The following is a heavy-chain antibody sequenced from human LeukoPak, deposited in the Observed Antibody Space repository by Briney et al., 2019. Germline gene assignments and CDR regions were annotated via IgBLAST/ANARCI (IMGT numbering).Heavy chain of an antibody. D-gene: IGHD2-2*01. CDR2: VSDSGGST. CDR1: GFTFSNYA. J-gene: IGHJ4*02. V-gene: IGHV3-23*01. Sequence: PGGSLRLSCAASGFTFSNYAMSWVRQAPGKGLEWVSAVSDSGGSTYYADSVKGRFTISRDNSKNTLYLRMNSLRAEDTAVYYCAKTPAKYCSSTSCKYYFDYWGQGTLVTVSS. CDR3: AKTPAKYCSSTSCKYYFDY.